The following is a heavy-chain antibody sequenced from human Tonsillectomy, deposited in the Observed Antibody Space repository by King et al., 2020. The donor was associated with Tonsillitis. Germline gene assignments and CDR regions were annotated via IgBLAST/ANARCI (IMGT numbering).Heavy chain of an antibody. V-gene: IGHV3-30*04. CDR3: ARAVVVVPPARGPYYYYGIDV. Sequence: VQLVESGGGVVQPGRSLRLSCAASGFIFSRYATHWVRQAPGKGLEWVAVISYDGSNKYYADSVKGRFTISRDNSKNKLFLQMNSLRAEDTGVYYCARAVVVVPPARGPYYYYGIDVWGQGTTVTVSS. CDR1: GFIFSRYA. CDR2: ISYDGSNK. J-gene: IGHJ6*02. D-gene: IGHD2-2*01.